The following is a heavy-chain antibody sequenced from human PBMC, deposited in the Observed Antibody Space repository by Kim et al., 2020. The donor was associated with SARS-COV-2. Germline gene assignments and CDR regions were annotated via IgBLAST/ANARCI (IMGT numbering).Heavy chain of an antibody. V-gene: IGHV4-39*01. Sequence: SETLSLTCTVSGGSISSSSYYWGWIRQPPGKGLEWIGSIYYSGSTYYNPSLKSRVTISVDTSKNQFSLKLSSVTAADTAVYYCARLPAYYYGSGSYLHPWGQGTLVTVSS. CDR3: ARLPAYYYGSGSYLHP. D-gene: IGHD3-10*01. J-gene: IGHJ5*02. CDR2: IYYSGST. CDR1: GGSISSSSYY.